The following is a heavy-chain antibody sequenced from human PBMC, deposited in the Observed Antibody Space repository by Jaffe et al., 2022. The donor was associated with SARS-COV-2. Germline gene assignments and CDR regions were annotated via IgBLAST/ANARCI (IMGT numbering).Heavy chain of an antibody. V-gene: IGHV4-59*01. CDR1: GGSISSDY. J-gene: IGHJ4*02. Sequence: QVQLQESGPGLVKPSETLSLTCTVSGGSISSDYWSWIRQPPGNGLEWIGYISYSGYTNYHPSLKSRVTISEDTSKNQFSLRLSSVTAADTAVYYCARLTIVGATTAFDYWGQGTLVTVSS. D-gene: IGHD1-26*01. CDR3: ARLTIVGATTAFDY. CDR2: ISYSGYT.